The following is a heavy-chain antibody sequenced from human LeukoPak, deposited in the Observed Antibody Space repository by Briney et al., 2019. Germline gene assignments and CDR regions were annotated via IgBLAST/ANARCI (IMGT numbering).Heavy chain of an antibody. Sequence: GGSLRLSCVASGFIFSNVYMSWVRQAPGKGLEWVGRIKSNTDGGTTDYAAPVKGRFTISRDDSKNTLYLQMNRPKTEDTGVYYCTIDYRYNDYWGQGTLVTVST. CDR3: TIDYRYNDY. CDR2: IKSNTDGGTT. V-gene: IGHV3-15*01. D-gene: IGHD3-3*01. CDR1: GFIFSNVY. J-gene: IGHJ4*02.